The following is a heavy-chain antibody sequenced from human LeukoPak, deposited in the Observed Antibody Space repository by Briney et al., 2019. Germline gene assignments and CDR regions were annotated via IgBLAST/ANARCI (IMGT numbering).Heavy chain of an antibody. J-gene: IGHJ6*03. CDR1: GGTFSSYA. Sequence: SVKVSCKASGGTFSSYAISWVRQAPGQGLEWMGGIIPIFGTANYAQKFQGRVTITADESTSTAYMELSSLRSEDTAVYYCAKALRAPHRPVYSYYYMDVWGKGTTVTVSS. V-gene: IGHV1-69*13. CDR2: IIPIFGTA. CDR3: AKALRAPHRPVYSYYYMDV.